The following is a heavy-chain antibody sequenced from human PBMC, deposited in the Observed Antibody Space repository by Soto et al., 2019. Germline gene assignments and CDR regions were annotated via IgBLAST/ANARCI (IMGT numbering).Heavy chain of an antibody. V-gene: IGHV4-34*01. D-gene: IGHD3-9*01. J-gene: IGHJ4*02. CDR2: INHSGST. Sequence: QVQLQQWGAGLLKPSETLSLTCAVYGGSLSGYYWSWIRQPPGKGLEWIGEINHSGSTNYNPSLKSRVTISVDTSKNQFSLKLSSVTAADTAVYYCATGLTYYDILTGYEKRLDYWGQGTLVTVSS. CDR1: GGSLSGYY. CDR3: ATGLTYYDILTGYEKRLDY.